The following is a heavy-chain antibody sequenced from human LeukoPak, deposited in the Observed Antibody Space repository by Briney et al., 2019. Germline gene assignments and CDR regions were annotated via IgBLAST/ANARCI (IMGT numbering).Heavy chain of an antibody. D-gene: IGHD3-22*01. J-gene: IGHJ4*02. CDR1: GDSIDSSSSY. Sequence: SETLSLTCTLVSGDSIDSSSSYWGWIRQPPGKGLEWIGTIYYTGSTYYNPSLKSRLTISVDTSKNQFSLWLSSVTAADTAVYYCARLETYDSTLDYWGQGTLVTVSS. V-gene: IGHV4-39*01. CDR2: IYYTGST. CDR3: ARLETYDSTLDY.